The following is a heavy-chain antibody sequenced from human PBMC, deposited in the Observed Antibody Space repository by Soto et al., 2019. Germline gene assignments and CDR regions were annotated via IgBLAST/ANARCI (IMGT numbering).Heavy chain of an antibody. Sequence: QVQLVQSGAEEKKPGSSVKVSCKASGGTFSTYAISWVRQAPGQGLEWMGGIVPILGTTNYAQRFQDRVTITADESTSTAYMEVTRLRFEDTAVYYCARAREAVMSSSHSVFDNWGQGTLLTVSS. CDR1: GGTFSTYA. CDR2: IVPILGTT. D-gene: IGHD2-21*01. V-gene: IGHV1-69*01. J-gene: IGHJ4*02. CDR3: ARAREAVMSSSHSVFDN.